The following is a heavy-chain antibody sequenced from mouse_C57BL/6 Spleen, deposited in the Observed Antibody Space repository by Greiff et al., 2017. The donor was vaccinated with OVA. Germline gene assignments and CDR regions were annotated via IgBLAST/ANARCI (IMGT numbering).Heavy chain of an antibody. Sequence: EVQLQQSGPGLVKPSQSLSLTCSVTGYSITSGYYWNWIRQFPGNKLAWMGYISYDGSNNYNPSLNNRISITRDTSKNQFFLKLNSVTTEDTATYYCARAGYSQAWFAYWGQGTLVTVSA. D-gene: IGHD3-1*01. V-gene: IGHV3-6*01. CDR2: ISYDGSN. CDR1: GYSITSGYY. J-gene: IGHJ3*01. CDR3: ARAGYSQAWFAY.